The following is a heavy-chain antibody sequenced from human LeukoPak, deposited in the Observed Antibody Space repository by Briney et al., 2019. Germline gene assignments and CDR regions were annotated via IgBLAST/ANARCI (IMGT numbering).Heavy chain of an antibody. CDR1: GYTFTGYY. J-gene: IGHJ6*02. V-gene: IGHV1-2*04. CDR3: ARDAGRYCTNGVCYTGYYYGMDV. D-gene: IGHD2-8*01. CDR2: INPNSGGT. Sequence: ASVNVSCKASGYTFTGYYMHWVRQAPGQGLEWMGWINPNSGGTNYAQKFQGWVTMTRDTSISTAYMELSRLRSDDTAVYYCARDAGRYCTNGVCYTGYYYGMDVWGQGTTVTVSS.